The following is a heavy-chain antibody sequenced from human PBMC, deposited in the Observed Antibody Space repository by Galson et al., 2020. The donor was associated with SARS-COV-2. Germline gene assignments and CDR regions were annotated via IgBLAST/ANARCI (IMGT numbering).Heavy chain of an antibody. V-gene: IGHV6-1*01. D-gene: IGHD1-1*01. CDR3: ASNCGTGTTGCDY. Sequence: SQTLSLTCAISGDSVSRDIAAWNWIRQSPSRGLEWLGRTYYRSKWNNGYAESVRSRLIINPDTSKNQFSLQMNSVTPEDTAVYYCASNCGTGTTGCDYWGQGTLVTVSS. J-gene: IGHJ4*02. CDR2: TYYRSKWNN. CDR1: GDSVSRDIAA.